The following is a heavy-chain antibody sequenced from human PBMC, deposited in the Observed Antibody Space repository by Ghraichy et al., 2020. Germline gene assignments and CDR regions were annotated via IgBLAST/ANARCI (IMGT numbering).Heavy chain of an antibody. V-gene: IGHV4-59*08. Sequence: SETLSLTCTVSGGSISSYYWSWIRQPPGKGLEWIGYIYYSGSTNYNPSLKSRVTISVDTSKNQFSLKLSSVTAADTAVYYCARQHSSGRWLQNGIRNWFDPWGQGTLVTVSS. CDR3: ARQHSSGRWLQNGIRNWFDP. CDR1: GGSISSYY. J-gene: IGHJ5*02. D-gene: IGHD5-24*01. CDR2: IYYSGST.